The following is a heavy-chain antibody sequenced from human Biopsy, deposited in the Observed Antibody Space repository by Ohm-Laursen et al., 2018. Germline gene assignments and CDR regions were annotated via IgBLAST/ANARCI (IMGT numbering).Heavy chain of an antibody. CDR2: IDGSGSST. CDR1: GFTFSSYA. V-gene: IGHV3-23*05. J-gene: IGHJ4*02. Sequence: SLRLSCAAFGFTFSSYAMTWVRQAPGKGLEWVSGIDGSGSSTYYADSVKGRFTIPRGNSKNTLYLQMNSLRAEDTAVYYCAEGDWIYYFDYWGQGTLVTVSS. D-gene: IGHD2-21*02. CDR3: AEGDWIYYFDY.